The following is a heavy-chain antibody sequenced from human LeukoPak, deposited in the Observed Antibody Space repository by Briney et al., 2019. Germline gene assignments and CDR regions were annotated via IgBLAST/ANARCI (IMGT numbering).Heavy chain of an antibody. J-gene: IGHJ4*02. CDR1: GFTFSSYV. Sequence: SGGSLRLSCAASGFTFSSYVMTWVRQAPGKGLEWVSAISGSGGSTYYADSVKGRFTISRDNSKNTLYLQMNSLRAEDTAVYYCAKDRKAYDILTGYDYWGQGTLVTVSS. D-gene: IGHD3-9*01. CDR3: AKDRKAYDILTGYDY. V-gene: IGHV3-23*01. CDR2: ISGSGGST.